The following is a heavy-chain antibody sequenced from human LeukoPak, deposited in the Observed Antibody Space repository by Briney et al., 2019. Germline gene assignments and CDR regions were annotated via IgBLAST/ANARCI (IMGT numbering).Heavy chain of an antibody. J-gene: IGHJ6*03. CDR1: GGSITSSTYY. V-gene: IGHV4-39*01. D-gene: IGHD3-3*01. CDR2: IDYSGST. CDR3: ARQKDYDFWSGYPYYYYYMDV. Sequence: SETLSLTCTVSGGSITSSTYYWGWIRQPPGKGLQWIGSIDYSGSTYYNPSLKSRVTISVDTSKNQFSLKLSSVTAADTAVYYCARQKDYDFWSGYPYYYYYMDVWGKGTTVTVSS.